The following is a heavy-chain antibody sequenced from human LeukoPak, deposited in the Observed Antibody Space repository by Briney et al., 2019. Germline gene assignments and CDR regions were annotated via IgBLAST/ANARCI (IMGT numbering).Heavy chain of an antibody. Sequence: GGSLRLSCAASGFTSSDYTMNWVRQSPGKGLEWVSGISVSDDSTYYADSVKGRFTISRDKSNNMLHLQMNSLRAEDTAVYYCARDRYCVSTNCPYDFWGQGTPVTVSS. V-gene: IGHV3-23*01. CDR2: ISVSDDST. J-gene: IGHJ4*02. CDR1: GFTSSDYT. CDR3: ARDRYCVSTNCPYDF. D-gene: IGHD2-2*01.